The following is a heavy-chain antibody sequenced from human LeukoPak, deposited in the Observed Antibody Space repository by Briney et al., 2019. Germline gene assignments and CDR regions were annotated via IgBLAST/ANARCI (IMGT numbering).Heavy chain of an antibody. CDR3: AKLYSGAFDI. V-gene: IGHV3-43*02. J-gene: IGHJ3*02. CDR1: GFTFDDYA. D-gene: IGHD5-12*01. Sequence: GGSLRLSCAASGFTFDDYAMHWVRHAPGKGLEWVSLISGDGGSTYYADSVKGRFTISRDNSKNSLYLQMNSLRTEDIALYYCAKLYSGAFDIWGQGTMVTVSS. CDR2: ISGDGGST.